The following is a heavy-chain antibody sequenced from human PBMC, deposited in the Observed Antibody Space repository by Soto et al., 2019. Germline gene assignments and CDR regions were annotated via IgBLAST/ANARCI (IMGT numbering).Heavy chain of an antibody. CDR1: GGTFSSYA. CDR3: ARDRHYCDSSCYYPHYSGY. V-gene: IGHV1-69*06. Sequence: SVKVSCKASGGTFSSYAISWVRQAPGQGLEWMGGIIPIFGTANYAQKFQGRVTITADKSTSTAYMELGSLRSEDTAVYYCARDRHYCDSSCYYPHYSGYWGQGTLVTVSS. J-gene: IGHJ4*02. CDR2: IIPIFGTA. D-gene: IGHD3-22*01.